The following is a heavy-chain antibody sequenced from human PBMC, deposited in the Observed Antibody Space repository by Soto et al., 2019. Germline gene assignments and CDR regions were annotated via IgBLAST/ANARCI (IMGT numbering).Heavy chain of an antibody. D-gene: IGHD2-15*01. Sequence: SETLSLTCSVSGAPISSNDYFWAWIRQPPGRGLEFVASMHASGGTYHASSLKSRATMSLDTSKDQFSLKLQSVTAADTGTYYCAAIVVGATRHSDVDHWGQGTLVTVSS. J-gene: IGHJ4*02. V-gene: IGHV4-39*01. CDR1: GAPISSNDYF. CDR3: AAIVVGATRHSDVDH. CDR2: MHASGGT.